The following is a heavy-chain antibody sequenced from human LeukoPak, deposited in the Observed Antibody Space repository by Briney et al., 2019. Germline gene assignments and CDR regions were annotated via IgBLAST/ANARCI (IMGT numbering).Heavy chain of an antibody. J-gene: IGHJ4*02. CDR3: ARRLGGSGSYYY. CDR1: GGSISSSIYY. CDR2: IYYSGST. V-gene: IGHV4-39*01. Sequence: PSETLSLTCSVSGGSISSSIYYWGWIRQPPGKGLEWIGSIYYSGSTYYNPSLKSRVTISVGTSKNQFSLKLRSVTAADTAVYYCARRLGGSGSYYYWGQGTLVTVSS. D-gene: IGHD3-10*01.